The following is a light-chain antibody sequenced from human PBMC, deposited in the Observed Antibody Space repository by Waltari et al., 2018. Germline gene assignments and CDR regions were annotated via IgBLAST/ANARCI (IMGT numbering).Light chain of an antibody. CDR2: GSS. V-gene: IGLV1-40*01. CDR3: QSYDSSLSCSV. Sequence: QSRLTQPPSVSGAPGQRVTISCTGSSSTIGADYAVHCYQLLPGTAPKLLIHGSSNRPSGVPGRFSGSKSGTSASLAITGLQAEDEADYYCQSYDSSLSCSVFGGGTKLTVL. J-gene: IGLJ2*01. CDR1: SSTIGADYA.